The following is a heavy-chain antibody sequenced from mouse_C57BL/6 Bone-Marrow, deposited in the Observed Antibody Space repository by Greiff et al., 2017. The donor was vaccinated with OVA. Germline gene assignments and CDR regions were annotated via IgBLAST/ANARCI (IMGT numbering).Heavy chain of an antibody. CDR2: IWTGGGT. CDR3: ARKVPYYYGSSGYFDY. J-gene: IGHJ2*01. D-gene: IGHD1-1*01. V-gene: IGHV2-9-1*01. CDR1: GFSLTSYA. Sequence: VKLVESGPGLVAPSQSLSITCTVSGFSLTSYAISWVRQPPGKGLEWLGVIWTGGGTNYNSALKSRLSISKDNSKSQVFLKMNSLQTDDTARYYCARKVPYYYGSSGYFDYWGQGTTLTVSS.